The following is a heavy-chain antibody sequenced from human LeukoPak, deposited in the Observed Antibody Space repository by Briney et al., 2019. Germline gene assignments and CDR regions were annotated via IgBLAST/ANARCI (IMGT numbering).Heavy chain of an antibody. J-gene: IGHJ4*02. CDR1: GFTFSSYA. Sequence: GGSLRLSCAASGFTFSSYAMHWVRQAPGKGLEWVAVIWYDGSNKYYADPVKGRFTISRDNSKNTLYLQMNSLRAEDTAVYYCARDPEDVRSIGYFDYWGQGTLVTVSS. V-gene: IGHV3-33*08. D-gene: IGHD3-10*01. CDR2: IWYDGSNK. CDR3: ARDPEDVRSIGYFDY.